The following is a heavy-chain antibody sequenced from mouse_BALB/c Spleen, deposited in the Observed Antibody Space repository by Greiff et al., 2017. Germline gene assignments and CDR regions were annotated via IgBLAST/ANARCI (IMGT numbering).Heavy chain of an antibody. CDR2: INSNGGST. CDR1: GFTFSSYG. Sequence: EVKLMESGGGLVQPGRSLKLSCAASGFTFSSYGMSWVRQTPDKRLELVATINSNGGSTYYPDSVKGRFTISRDNAKNTLYLQMSSLKSEDTAMYYCARDQGYGNYEGYFDVWGAGTTVTVSS. J-gene: IGHJ1*01. V-gene: IGHV5-6-3*01. D-gene: IGHD2-1*01. CDR3: ARDQGYGNYEGYFDV.